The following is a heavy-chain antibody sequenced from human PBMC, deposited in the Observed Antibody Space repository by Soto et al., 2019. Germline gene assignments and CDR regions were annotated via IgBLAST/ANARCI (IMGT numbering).Heavy chain of an antibody. CDR3: AKDLHWFAMDV. J-gene: IGHJ6*02. CDR2: ISGSEDNI. D-gene: IGHD3-10*01. V-gene: IGHV3-23*01. Sequence: EVQLLESGGGLVQPGGSLRLSCVASGFPFSNYYMDWVRQAPGKGLEWVAVISGSEDNIHYADSVKGRFTISKDNSMNQLYLQMNSLRADDTAIYYCAKDLHWFAMDVWGQWTKVTVSS. CDR1: GFPFSNYY.